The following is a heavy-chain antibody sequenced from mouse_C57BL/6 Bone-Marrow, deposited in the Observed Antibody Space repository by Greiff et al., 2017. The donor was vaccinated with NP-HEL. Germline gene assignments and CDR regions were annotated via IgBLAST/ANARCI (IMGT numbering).Heavy chain of an antibody. Sequence: EVKLMESGAELVRPGASVKLSCTASGFNIKDDYMHWVKQRPEQGLEWIGWIDPENGDTEYASKFQGKATITADTSSNTAYLQLSSLTSEDTAVYYCTITTGSWFAYWGQGTLVTVSA. V-gene: IGHV14-4*01. CDR1: GFNIKDDY. D-gene: IGHD4-1*02. J-gene: IGHJ3*01. CDR2: IDPENGDT. CDR3: TITTGSWFAY.